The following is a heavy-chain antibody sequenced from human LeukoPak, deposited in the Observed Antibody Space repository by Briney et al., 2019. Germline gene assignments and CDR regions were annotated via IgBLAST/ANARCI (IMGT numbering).Heavy chain of an antibody. CDR1: GFTFSSYA. D-gene: IGHD3-3*02. J-gene: IGHJ5*02. CDR2: ISYDGSNK. Sequence: GGSLRLSCAASGFTFSSYAMHWVRQAPGKGLEWVSVISYDGSNKYYADSVKGRFTISRDNSKNTLYLQMNSLRAEDTAVYYCARAVDHLFDPWGQGTLVTVSS. V-gene: IGHV3-30-3*01. CDR3: ARAVDHLFDP.